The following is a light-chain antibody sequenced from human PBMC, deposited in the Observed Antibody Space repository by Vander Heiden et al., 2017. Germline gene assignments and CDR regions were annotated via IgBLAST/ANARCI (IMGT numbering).Light chain of an antibody. CDR3: QSYDSSLSGFYV. Sequence: SLLTPPPSVSGAPGQRVTISCPGRSSNIGAGYAVHWYQQLPGTAPKLLIYGNSIRQQGGPDRLSGSKSGTSASLAITGLHSEDEADYYCQSYDSSLSGFYVFGTGTKVTVL. J-gene: IGLJ1*01. V-gene: IGLV1-40*01. CDR1: SSNIGAGYA. CDR2: GNS.